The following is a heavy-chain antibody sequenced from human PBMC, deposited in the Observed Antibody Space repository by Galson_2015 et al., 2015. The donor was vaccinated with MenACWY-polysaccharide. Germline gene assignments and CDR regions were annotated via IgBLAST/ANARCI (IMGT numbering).Heavy chain of an antibody. V-gene: IGHV3-23*01. Sequence: SLRLSCAASGFTFSSYVMIWVRQAPGKGLEWVSVISAGGGTAYYADSVKGRFTISRDNSKDTLCLQMNSLRAEDTAPYYCARRGIAAAVTDYWGQGTLVTVSS. CDR3: ARRGIAAAVTDY. CDR1: GFTFSSYV. CDR2: ISAGGGTA. J-gene: IGHJ4*02. D-gene: IGHD6-13*01.